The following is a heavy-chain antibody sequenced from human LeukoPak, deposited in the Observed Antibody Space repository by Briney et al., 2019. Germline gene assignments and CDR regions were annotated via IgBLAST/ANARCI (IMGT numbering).Heavy chain of an antibody. CDR3: AREGFGYSYGF. CDR2: INSDESDR. V-gene: IGHV3-74*01. CDR1: GFTFSRYW. Sequence: QSGGSLRLSCAASGFTFSRYWMHWVRQAPGKGLVWVSRINSDESDRNYADSVKGRFTISRDNAKNTLYLQMNSLRAEDTAVYYCAREGFGYSYGFWGQGILVAVSS. D-gene: IGHD5-18*01. J-gene: IGHJ4*02.